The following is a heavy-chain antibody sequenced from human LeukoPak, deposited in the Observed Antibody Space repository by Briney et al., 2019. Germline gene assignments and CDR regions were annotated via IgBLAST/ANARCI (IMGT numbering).Heavy chain of an antibody. CDR1: GGSFSGYY. Sequence: SETLSLTCAVYGGSFSGYYWSWIRQPPGKGLEWIGEINHSGSTNYNPSLKSRVTISVDTSKNQFSLKLSSVTAADTAVYYCARGIKSSSWYEGRAFDIWGQGTMVTVSS. J-gene: IGHJ3*02. CDR2: INHSGST. D-gene: IGHD6-13*01. V-gene: IGHV4-34*01. CDR3: ARGIKSSSWYEGRAFDI.